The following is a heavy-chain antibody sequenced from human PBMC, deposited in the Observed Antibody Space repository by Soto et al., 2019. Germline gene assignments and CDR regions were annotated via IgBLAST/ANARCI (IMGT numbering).Heavy chain of an antibody. CDR3: ARVRGAQLAPVWFDP. CDR2: IYYSGST. D-gene: IGHD6-6*01. V-gene: IGHV4-39*07. Sequence: SETLSLTCTVSGGSISSRSYYWGWIRQPPGKGLEWIGSIYYSGSTYYNPSRKSRVTISVDTSKNQFSLKLSSVTAADTAVYYCARVRGAQLAPVWFDPWGQGTLVTSPQ. J-gene: IGHJ5*02. CDR1: GGSISSRSYY.